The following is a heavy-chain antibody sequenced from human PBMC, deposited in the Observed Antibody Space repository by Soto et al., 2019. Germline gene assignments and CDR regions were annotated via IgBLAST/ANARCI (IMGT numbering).Heavy chain of an antibody. CDR2: INPKSGGT. J-gene: IGHJ6*02. V-gene: IGHV1-2*04. D-gene: IGHD2-8*01. CDR3: ARGHSTDCSNGVCSFFYNHEMDV. CDR1: GYSFTDYH. Sequence: RASVKVSCKASGYSFTDYHIHWLRQAPGQGLEWLGRINPKSGGTSTAQKFQGWVTMTRDRSISTVYMELTRLRSDDTAVYFCARGHSTDCSNGVCSFFYNHEMDVWGQGTTVTVSS.